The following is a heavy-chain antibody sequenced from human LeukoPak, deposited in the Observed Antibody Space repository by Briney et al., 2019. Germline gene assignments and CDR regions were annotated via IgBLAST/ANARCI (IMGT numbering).Heavy chain of an antibody. J-gene: IGHJ6*03. CDR2: TSYDGGDK. V-gene: IGHV3-30*04. CDR1: GFTFSSYA. CDR3: ARDGSSWFASYYYYMDV. Sequence: PGGSLRLSCAASGFTFSSYAMHWVRQAPGKGLEWVAVTSYDGGDKYYADSVKGRFTISRDNSKNTVYLQMNSLRTEDTALYYCARDGSSWFASYYYYMDVWGKGTTVTVSS. D-gene: IGHD6-13*01.